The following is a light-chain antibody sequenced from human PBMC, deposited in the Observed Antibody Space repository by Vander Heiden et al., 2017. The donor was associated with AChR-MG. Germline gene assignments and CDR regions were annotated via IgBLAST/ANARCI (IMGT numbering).Light chain of an antibody. CDR1: SSNIDNGY. V-gene: IGLV1-51*01. CDR2: DNN. J-gene: IGLJ2*01. CDR3: TSWDSSLSVGV. Sequence: QSVLSQPPPVSAAPGQKVTISCVGGSSNIDNGYVAWYQQLPGTAPKLLIYDNNKRPSGIPDRFSGSKSGTSATLGISGLQTGDEADYFCTSWDSSLSVGVFGGGTKVTVL.